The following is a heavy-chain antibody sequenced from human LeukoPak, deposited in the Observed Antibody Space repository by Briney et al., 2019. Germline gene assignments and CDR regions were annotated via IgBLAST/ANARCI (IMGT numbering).Heavy chain of an antibody. CDR1: GFTFSNAW. Sequence: GGSLRLSCAASGFTFSNAWMSWVRQAPGKGLEWVGRIKSKIDGGTTDYAAPVKGRFSISRDDSKNTLYLQMNSLKTEGTAVYYCTTSTPDYDFWSGGWFDPWGQGTLVTVSS. CDR3: TTSTPDYDFWSGGWFDP. V-gene: IGHV3-15*01. J-gene: IGHJ5*02. D-gene: IGHD3-3*01. CDR2: IKSKIDGGTT.